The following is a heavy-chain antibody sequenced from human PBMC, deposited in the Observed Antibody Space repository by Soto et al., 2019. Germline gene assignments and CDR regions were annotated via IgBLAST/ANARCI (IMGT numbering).Heavy chain of an antibody. V-gene: IGHV4-4*07. CDR2: IYTSGST. Sequence: PSETLSLTCTVSGGSVSGYYWSWVRQPAGKGLEWIGRIYTSGSTNYNPSLKSRVSMSLDSSKNQFSLKLNSVTAADTAVYYCARVIAPYYSDSSGWYFDSWGQGALVTVS. CDR3: ARVIAPYYSDSSGWYFDS. D-gene: IGHD3-22*01. CDR1: GGSVSGYY. J-gene: IGHJ4*02.